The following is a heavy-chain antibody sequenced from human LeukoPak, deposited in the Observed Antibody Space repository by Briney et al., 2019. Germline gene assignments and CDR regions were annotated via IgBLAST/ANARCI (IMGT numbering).Heavy chain of an antibody. CDR2: IYPSDSDT. CDR1: GYSFTSNW. J-gene: IGHJ4*02. CDR3: ARHKRSLPYDF. Sequence: GESLKISCKGSGYSFTSNWIGWVRQMPGKGLEWMGIIYPSDSDTRYSPSFQGQVTISADKSINTAYLQWSSLKASDTAMYYCARHKRSLPYDFWGQGTLVTVSS. D-gene: IGHD3-3*01. V-gene: IGHV5-51*01.